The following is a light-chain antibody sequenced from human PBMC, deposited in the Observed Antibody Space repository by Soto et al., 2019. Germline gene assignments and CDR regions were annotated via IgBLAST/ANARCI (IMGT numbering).Light chain of an antibody. CDR1: QTFSSH. V-gene: IGKV3-11*01. CDR3: QQRSNWPPVIT. J-gene: IGKJ5*01. CDR2: DAS. Sequence: EIVLTQSPATLSLSPGERATLSCRASQTFSSHLAWYQQKPGLAPRLLIYDASKRATGIPARFSGRGSGTYFTLTIGSLEPEDFSVYYCQQRSNWPPVITFGQGTRLEIK.